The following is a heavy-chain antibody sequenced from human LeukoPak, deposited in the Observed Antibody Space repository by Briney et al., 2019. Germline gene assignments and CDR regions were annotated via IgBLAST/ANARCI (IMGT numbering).Heavy chain of an antibody. Sequence: GGSLRLSCAASGFTFSSYEMNWVRQAPGKGLEWVSYISSSGSTIYYADSVKGRFTISGDNAKNSLYLQMNSLRAEDTAVYYCASEGGYYYDSSGYLDYWGQGTLVTVSS. CDR1: GFTFSSYE. J-gene: IGHJ4*02. V-gene: IGHV3-48*03. CDR2: ISSSGSTI. D-gene: IGHD3-22*01. CDR3: ASEGGYYYDSSGYLDY.